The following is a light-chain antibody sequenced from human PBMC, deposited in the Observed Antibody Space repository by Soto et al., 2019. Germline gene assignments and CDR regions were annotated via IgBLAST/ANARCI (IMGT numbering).Light chain of an antibody. J-gene: IGKJ4*01. CDR1: QSVSTSY. Sequence: EIVLTQSPGTLSLSPGERATLSCRASQSVSTSYLAWYQQKPGQAPRLLIYGASSRATGIPDRFSGSGSGADFPLTISRLEPEDFAVYYCQQYCSVPLTFVGGTKVEIK. CDR2: GAS. V-gene: IGKV3-20*01. CDR3: QQYCSVPLT.